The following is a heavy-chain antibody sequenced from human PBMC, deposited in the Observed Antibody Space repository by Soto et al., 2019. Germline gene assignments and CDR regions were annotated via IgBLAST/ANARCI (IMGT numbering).Heavy chain of an antibody. Sequence: ASVKVSCKASGYTFTGYYMHWVRQAPGQGLEWMGWINPNSGGTNYAQKFQGWVTMTRDTSISTAYMELSRLRSDDTAMYYCARDRWGGYKESYYYYGMDVWGQGTAVTVSS. CDR2: INPNSGGT. CDR3: ARDRWGGYKESYYYYGMDV. D-gene: IGHD5-12*01. J-gene: IGHJ6*02. CDR1: GYTFTGYY. V-gene: IGHV1-2*04.